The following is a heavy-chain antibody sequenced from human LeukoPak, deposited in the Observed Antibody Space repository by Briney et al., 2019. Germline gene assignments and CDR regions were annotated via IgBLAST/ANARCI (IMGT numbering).Heavy chain of an antibody. V-gene: IGHV3-23*01. J-gene: IGHJ4*02. CDR2: IRDSGSST. D-gene: IGHD1-26*01. CDR3: AKYGPQDSGSSHFDY. CDR1: GFTFNKFA. Sequence: AGGSLRLSCAASGFTFNKFAMSWVRQAPGKGLEWVSAIRDSGSSTHYADSVKGRFTTSRDNSKNTLFLQMNSLRAEDTAIYYCAKYGPQDSGSSHFDYWGQGALVTVSS.